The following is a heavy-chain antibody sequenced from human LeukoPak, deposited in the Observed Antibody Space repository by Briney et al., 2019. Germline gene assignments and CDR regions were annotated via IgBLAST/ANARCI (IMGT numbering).Heavy chain of an antibody. Sequence: SGGSLRLSCAASGFTFSSYAMSWVRQAPGKGLKWVSAISGSGGSTYYADSVKGRFTISRDNSKNTLYLQMNSLRAEDTAVYYCAKDPGYSYGYYYYYGMDVWGQGTTVTVSS. CDR3: AKDPGYSYGYYYYYGMDV. D-gene: IGHD5-18*01. CDR2: ISGSGGST. J-gene: IGHJ6*02. CDR1: GFTFSSYA. V-gene: IGHV3-23*01.